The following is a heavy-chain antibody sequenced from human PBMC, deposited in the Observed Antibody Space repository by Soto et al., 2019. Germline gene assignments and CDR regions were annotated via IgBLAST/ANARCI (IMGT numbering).Heavy chain of an antibody. CDR2: IFYSGST. V-gene: IGHV4-59*01. CDR1: GGSISSYY. D-gene: IGHD3-10*02. Sequence: QVRLQESGPGLVKPSETLSITCTVSGGSISSYYWCWMRQPLGQGLEWIGFIFYSGSTSYNPSLKSRVTISIDTSEYQFSLKLNSVTAADTAVYYCASMIGDPVLSFDSWGQGTLVAVSS. CDR3: ASMIGDPVLSFDS. J-gene: IGHJ5*01.